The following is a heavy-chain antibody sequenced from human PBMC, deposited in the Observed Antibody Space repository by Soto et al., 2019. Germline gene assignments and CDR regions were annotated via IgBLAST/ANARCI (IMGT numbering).Heavy chain of an antibody. J-gene: IGHJ6*02. Sequence: GESLKISCQGSGYRFTNYWIGWVRQMPGKGLEWMGIIYPGDSDTRYSPSFQGQVTISADKSISTAYLQWSSLKASDTAMYYCAGGGVRGVITRTRDYYGMDVWGQGTTVTVSS. D-gene: IGHD3-10*01. CDR1: GYRFTNYW. CDR3: AGGGVRGVITRTRDYYGMDV. V-gene: IGHV5-51*01. CDR2: IYPGDSDT.